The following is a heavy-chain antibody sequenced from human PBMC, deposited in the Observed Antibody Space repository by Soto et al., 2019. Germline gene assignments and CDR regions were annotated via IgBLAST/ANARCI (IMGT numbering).Heavy chain of an antibody. J-gene: IGHJ3*02. CDR1: GASISSSY. CDR2: VHYSGST. D-gene: IGHD3-22*01. V-gene: IGHV4-59*01. Sequence: LSLTCTVSGASISSSYWSWIRQSPGKGLEWIGYVHYSGSTKYNPSLKSRVTISVDTSKNQFSLKLSSVTAADTAVYYCARGYYDSRGQSNTFDIWGQGTMVTVSS. CDR3: ARGYYDSRGQSNTFDI.